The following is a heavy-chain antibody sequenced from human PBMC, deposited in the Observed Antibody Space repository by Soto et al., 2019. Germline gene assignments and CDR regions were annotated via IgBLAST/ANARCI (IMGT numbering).Heavy chain of an antibody. CDR1: GYTFTSYG. CDR2: ISAYNGNT. D-gene: IGHD3-3*01. Sequence: ASVKVSCKASGYTFTSYGISWVRQAPGQGLEWMGWISAYNGNTNYAPKLQGRVTMTTDTSTSTAYMELRSLRSDDTAVYYCASDHRGGDFWCGYNNNWFDHWGPGTLVTVSS. J-gene: IGHJ5*02. CDR3: ASDHRGGDFWCGYNNNWFDH. V-gene: IGHV1-18*04.